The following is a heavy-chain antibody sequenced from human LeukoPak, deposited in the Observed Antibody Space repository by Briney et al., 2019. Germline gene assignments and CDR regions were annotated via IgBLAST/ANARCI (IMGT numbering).Heavy chain of an antibody. CDR2: INPNSGGT. V-gene: IGHV1-2*02. Sequence: ASVKVSRKASGYTLTGYYMHWVGQAPGQGLEWMGWINPNSGGTNYAQKFQGRVTMTRDTSISTAYMELSRLRSDDTAVYYCARLGKYCSSTSCYPFDYWGQGTLVTVSS. J-gene: IGHJ4*02. CDR1: GYTLTGYY. D-gene: IGHD2-2*01. CDR3: ARLGKYCSSTSCYPFDY.